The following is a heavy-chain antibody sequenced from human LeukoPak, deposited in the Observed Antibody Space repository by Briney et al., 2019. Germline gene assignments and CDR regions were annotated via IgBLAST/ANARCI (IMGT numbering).Heavy chain of an antibody. CDR2: IYYSGST. J-gene: IGHJ6*03. Sequence: SETLSLTCTVSGGSISSYYWSWIRQPPGKGLEWIGYIYYSGSTNYNPSLKSRVTISVDTSKNQFSLKLSSVTAADTAVYYCAREAVAGNYYMDVWGKGTTVTVSS. CDR1: GGSISSYY. CDR3: AREAVAGNYYMDV. D-gene: IGHD6-19*01. V-gene: IGHV4-59*12.